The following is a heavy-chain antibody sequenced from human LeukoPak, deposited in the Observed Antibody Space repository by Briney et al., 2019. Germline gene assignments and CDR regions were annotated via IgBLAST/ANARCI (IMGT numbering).Heavy chain of an antibody. V-gene: IGHV4-30-4*08. CDR1: GGSISSGDYH. CDR3: ARVGLDCSSTSCYLNWFDP. J-gene: IGHJ5*02. CDR2: IYYSRST. D-gene: IGHD2-2*01. Sequence: SSETLSLTCTVSGGSISSGDYHWSWIRQPPGKGLEWIGYIYYSRSTYYNPSLKSRVTISVDTSKNQFSLKLSSVTAADTAVYYCARVGLDCSSTSCYLNWFDPWGQGTLVTVSS.